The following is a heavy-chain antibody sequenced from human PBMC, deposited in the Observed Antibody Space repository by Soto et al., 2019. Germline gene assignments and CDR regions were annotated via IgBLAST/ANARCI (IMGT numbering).Heavy chain of an antibody. Sequence: SETLSLTCTVSGASINTGRYYWAWIRQPPGRGLEWVASVYHSGSTYYNPSLKSRVTISIDTSRNQFSLKLNSVTAADTAIFYCARIGNFYGSGSYYDTPFDSWGQGTLVTVSS. J-gene: IGHJ4*02. CDR1: GASINTGRYY. CDR3: ARIGNFYGSGSYYDTPFDS. V-gene: IGHV4-39*01. CDR2: VYHSGST. D-gene: IGHD3-10*01.